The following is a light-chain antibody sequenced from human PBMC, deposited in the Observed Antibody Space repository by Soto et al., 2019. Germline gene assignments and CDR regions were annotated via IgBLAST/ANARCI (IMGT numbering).Light chain of an antibody. Sequence: EIPMTQSPSTLSASVGDRATIXCRASQSLGTRFVWYQQKPGKAPNLLIYDASSLESGGPPRFSGSGSATEFTLTISSRQPEDFATYYRQQYNSYSRTFGQGTKVDIK. CDR2: DAS. J-gene: IGKJ1*01. CDR3: QQYNSYSRT. CDR1: QSLGTR. V-gene: IGKV1-5*01.